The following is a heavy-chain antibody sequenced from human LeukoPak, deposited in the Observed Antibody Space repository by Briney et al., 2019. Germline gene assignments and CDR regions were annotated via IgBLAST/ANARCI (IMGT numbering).Heavy chain of an antibody. J-gene: IGHJ4*02. CDR2: IASSSNI. CDR1: GFTFGKYW. V-gene: IGHV3-69-1*01. Sequence: PGGSLRLSCVASGFTFGKYWMSWVRQAPGKGLEWVSSIASSSNIYYADSVKGRFTISRDNAKNSLYLQMNSLRAEDTAVYYCAREWGYYDYWGQGTLVTVSS. CDR3: AREWGYYDY. D-gene: IGHD3-16*01.